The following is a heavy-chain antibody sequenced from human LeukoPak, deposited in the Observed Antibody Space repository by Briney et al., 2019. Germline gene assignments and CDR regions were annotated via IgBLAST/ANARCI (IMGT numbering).Heavy chain of an antibody. CDR3: AKGEGSSGWYD. V-gene: IGHV3-23*01. J-gene: IGHJ4*02. D-gene: IGHD6-19*01. Sequence: GGSLRLSCAASGFTFSTYAMSWVRQAPGRGLEWVSAVSDSGSGTYYADSVKGRFTISRDNSKNTLYLQMTSLRAEDTALYYCAKGEGSSGWYDWGQGTLVTVSS. CDR1: GFTFSTYA. CDR2: VSDSGSGT.